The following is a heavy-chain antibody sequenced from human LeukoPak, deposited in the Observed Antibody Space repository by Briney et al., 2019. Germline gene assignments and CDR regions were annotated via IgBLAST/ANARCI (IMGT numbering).Heavy chain of an antibody. V-gene: IGHV3-21*04. D-gene: IGHD6-19*01. J-gene: IGHJ3*02. CDR1: GFTFSSYS. Sequence: PGGSLRLSCAASGFTFSSYSMNWVRQAPGKGLEWVSSISSSSSYIYYADSAKGRFTISRDNAKNSLYLQMNSLRAEDTAVYYCARVRPYLGYSTGGAFDIWGQGTMVTVSS. CDR2: ISSSSSYI. CDR3: ARVRPYLGYSTGGAFDI.